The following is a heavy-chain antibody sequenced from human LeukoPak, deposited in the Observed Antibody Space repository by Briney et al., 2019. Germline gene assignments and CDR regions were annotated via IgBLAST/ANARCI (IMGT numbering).Heavy chain of an antibody. CDR2: IYHSGST. CDR1: GGSISSSNW. V-gene: IGHV4-4*02. J-gene: IGHJ3*02. CDR3: ASIVVGKKGAFDI. Sequence: SETLSLTCAVSGGSISSSNWWSWVSQPPGKGLEWLGAIYHSGSTKYNPSLKSRVTISVDKSKNQFSLKLSSVTAADTAVYYCASIVVGKKGAFDIWGQGTMVTVSS. D-gene: IGHD2-21*01.